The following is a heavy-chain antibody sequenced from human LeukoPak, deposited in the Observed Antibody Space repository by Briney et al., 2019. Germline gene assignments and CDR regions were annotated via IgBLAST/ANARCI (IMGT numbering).Heavy chain of an antibody. CDR3: ARHRYIAYGMDV. CDR1: GGSISSYY. CDR2: IYYSGST. J-gene: IGHJ6*02. Sequence: SETLSLTCTVSGGSISSYYWSWIRQPPGKGLEWNGYIYYSGSTNYNPSLKSRVTISVDTSKNQFSLKLSSVTAADTAVYYCARHRYIAYGMDVWGQGTTVTVSS. V-gene: IGHV4-59*08. D-gene: IGHD1-1*01.